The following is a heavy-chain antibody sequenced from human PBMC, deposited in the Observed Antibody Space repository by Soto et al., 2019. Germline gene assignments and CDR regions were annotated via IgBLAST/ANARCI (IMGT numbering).Heavy chain of an antibody. Sequence: QVQLVESGGGVVQPGRSLRLSCGASRFTFSGYGMHWVRQAPGKGLDWVAVVRYDGSNIYYADSVKGRFTISRDNSKNTLYLQMNSLRAEDTAVYYCARDGVGATTYFGYFDYWGQGTLVTVSS. CDR2: VRYDGSNI. J-gene: IGHJ4*02. D-gene: IGHD1-26*01. V-gene: IGHV3-33*01. CDR3: ARDGVGATTYFGYFDY. CDR1: RFTFSGYG.